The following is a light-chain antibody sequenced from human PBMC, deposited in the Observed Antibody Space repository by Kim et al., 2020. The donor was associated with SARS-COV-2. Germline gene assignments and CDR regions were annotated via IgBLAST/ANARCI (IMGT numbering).Light chain of an antibody. Sequence: SVSPGERATLSCRASQSVSSNLAWYQQKPGQAPRLYIYGASTRATGIPARFSGSGSGTEFTLTISSLQSEDFAVYYCQQYNNWPPDTFGQGTKLEI. CDR1: QSVSSN. CDR3: QQYNNWPPDT. CDR2: GAS. J-gene: IGKJ2*01. V-gene: IGKV3-15*01.